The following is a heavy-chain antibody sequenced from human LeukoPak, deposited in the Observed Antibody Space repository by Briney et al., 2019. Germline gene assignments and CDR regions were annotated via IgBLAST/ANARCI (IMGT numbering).Heavy chain of an antibody. V-gene: IGHV3-74*01. J-gene: IGHJ4*02. Sequence: GGSLRLSCIASGFTFSNNWMHWVRQAPGRGLVWVSRIYNDGTTTYYADSVKGRFPISRANATNPLYLQMNSLRAEDTALYYCASAPPPATGTPTRFDYWGQGTLVTVSS. CDR2: IYNDGTTT. D-gene: IGHD1-7*01. CDR3: ASAPPPATGTPTRFDY. CDR1: GFTFSNNW.